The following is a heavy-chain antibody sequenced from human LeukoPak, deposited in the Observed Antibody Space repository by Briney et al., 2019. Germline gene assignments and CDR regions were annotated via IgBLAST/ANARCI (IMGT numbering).Heavy chain of an antibody. CDR3: ARVSGSGSPFDY. J-gene: IGHJ4*02. CDR1: GGTFSSYA. V-gene: IGHV1-69*13. D-gene: IGHD2-15*01. Sequence: ASVKVSCKASGGTFSSYAISWVRQAPGQGLEWMGGIIPIFGTANYAQKFQGRVTITADESTSTAYMVLSSLRSEDTAVYYCARVSGSGSPFDYWGQGTLVTVSS. CDR2: IIPIFGTA.